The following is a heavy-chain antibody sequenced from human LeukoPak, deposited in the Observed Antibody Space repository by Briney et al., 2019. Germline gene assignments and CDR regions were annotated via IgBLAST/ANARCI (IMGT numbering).Heavy chain of an antibody. Sequence: SETLSLTCTVSGGSVSSGSYYWSWIRQPPGKGLEWIGYIYYSGSTNYNPSLESRVTISVDTSKNQFSLKLTSVTAADTAVYFCARAGFTVTYFDYWGQGTLVTVSS. J-gene: IGHJ4*02. CDR1: GGSVSSGSYY. V-gene: IGHV4-61*01. CDR3: ARAGFTVTYFDY. CDR2: IYYSGST. D-gene: IGHD4-17*01.